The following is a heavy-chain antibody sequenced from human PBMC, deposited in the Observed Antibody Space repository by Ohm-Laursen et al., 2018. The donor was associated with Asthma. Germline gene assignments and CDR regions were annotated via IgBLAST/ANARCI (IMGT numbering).Heavy chain of an antibody. CDR1: GYTFIGYY. CDR3: ARDTGVGGGNSIDY. V-gene: IGHV1-46*03. J-gene: IGHJ4*02. D-gene: IGHD4-23*01. CDR2: MDPSSNFA. Sequence: EASVKVSCKASGYTFIGYYIHWVRQAPGQGLGWMGIMDPSSNFATYAQKFQGRVTMTRDTSTSTLYMEPSGLRSEDTAVYFCARDTGVGGGNSIDYWGQGTLVTVSS.